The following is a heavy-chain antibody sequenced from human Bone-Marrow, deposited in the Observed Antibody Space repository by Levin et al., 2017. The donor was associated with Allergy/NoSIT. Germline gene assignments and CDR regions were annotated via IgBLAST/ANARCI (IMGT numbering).Heavy chain of an antibody. D-gene: IGHD2/OR15-2a*01. CDR3: TKLLEPARPH. J-gene: IGHJ4*02. CDR1: GGSMNSYSYY. V-gene: IGHV4-39*01. Sequence: PGGSLRLSCAVSGGSMNSYSYYWGWIRQPPGKGLEWIGSIYSSGTTYYNASLKSRVTISVDTSKNQFSLKLISVTAADTAVYYCTKLLEPARPHWGQGTLVTVSS. CDR2: IYSSGTT.